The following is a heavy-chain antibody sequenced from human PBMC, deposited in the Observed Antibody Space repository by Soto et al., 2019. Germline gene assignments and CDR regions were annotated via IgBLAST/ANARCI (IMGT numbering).Heavy chain of an antibody. V-gene: IGHV4-34*01. Sequence: QVQLQQWGAGLLKPSETLSLTCAVYGGSFSGYYWSWIRQPPGKGLEWIGEINHSGSTNHNPSLKSRVTMSVDTSKTQFSLKLSSVTAADTAVYYCAIPRRRVGATSSRSFDIWGQGTMVTVSS. CDR1: GGSFSGYY. J-gene: IGHJ3*02. CDR3: AIPRRRVGATSSRSFDI. CDR2: INHSGST. D-gene: IGHD1-26*01.